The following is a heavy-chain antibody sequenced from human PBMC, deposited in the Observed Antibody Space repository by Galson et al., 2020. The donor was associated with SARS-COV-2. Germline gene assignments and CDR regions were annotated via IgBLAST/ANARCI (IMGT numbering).Heavy chain of an antibody. V-gene: IGHV3-30*18. CDR1: GFTFSSYG. CDR2: ISNDGSNK. J-gene: IGHJ4*02. D-gene: IGHD2-2*01. Sequence: GGSLRLSCAAYGFTFSSYGMHWVRQAPGKGLEWVAVISNDGSNKYYADSVKGRFTISRDNSKNTLYLQMNSLRAEDTAVYYCANYCSRTSCYWGNDYWGQGTLVTVSS. CDR3: ANYCSRTSCYWGNDY.